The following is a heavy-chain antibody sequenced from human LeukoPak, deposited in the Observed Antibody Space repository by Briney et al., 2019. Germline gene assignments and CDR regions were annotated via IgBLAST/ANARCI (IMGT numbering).Heavy chain of an antibody. Sequence: PSETLSLTCTVSGGSISSYYWSWIRQPPGKGLEWIGYIYYSGSTNYNPSLKSRVTISVDTSKNQFSLKLSSVTAADTAVYYRARGYYDSSGYSDWYFDLWGRGTLVTVSS. J-gene: IGHJ2*01. CDR3: ARGYYDSSGYSDWYFDL. V-gene: IGHV4-59*01. CDR1: GGSISSYY. D-gene: IGHD3-22*01. CDR2: IYYSGST.